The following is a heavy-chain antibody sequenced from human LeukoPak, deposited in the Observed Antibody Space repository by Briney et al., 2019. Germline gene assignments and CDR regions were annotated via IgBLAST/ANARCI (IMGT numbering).Heavy chain of an antibody. CDR2: IIPIFGTA. D-gene: IGHD3-22*01. J-gene: IGHJ1*01. V-gene: IGHV1-69*13. CDR3: ARGSNLYDSREYFQH. CDR1: GGTFSSYA. Sequence: SVTVSCKASGGTFSSYAISWVRQAPGQGLEWMGGIIPIFGTANYAQKFQGRVTITADESTSTAYMELSSLRSEDTAVYYCARGSNLYDSREYFQHWGQGTLVTVSS.